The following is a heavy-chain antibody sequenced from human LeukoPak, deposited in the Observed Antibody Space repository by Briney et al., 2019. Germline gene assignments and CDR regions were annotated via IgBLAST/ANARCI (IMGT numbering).Heavy chain of an antibody. V-gene: IGHV3-66*01. D-gene: IGHD3-22*01. CDR3: AKFHYYDTSGLDY. J-gene: IGHJ4*02. CDR2: IYSGGST. Sequence: GGSLRLSCAASEFSVGSNYMTWVRQAPGKGLEWVSLIYSGGSTYYADSVKGRFTISRDNSKNTLYLQMNSLRAEDTAVYYCAKFHYYDTSGLDYWGQGTLVTVSS. CDR1: EFSVGSNY.